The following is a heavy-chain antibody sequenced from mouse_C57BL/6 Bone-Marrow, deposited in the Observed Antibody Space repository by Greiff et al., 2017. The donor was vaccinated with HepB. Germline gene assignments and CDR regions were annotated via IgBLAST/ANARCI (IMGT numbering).Heavy chain of an antibody. Sequence: QVQLQQPGAELVMPGASVKLSCKASGYTFTSYWMHWVKQRPGQGLEWIGEIDPSDSYTNYNQKFKGKSTLTVDKSSSTAYIQLSSLTSEDSAVYYCARNEYCGYYQAWFAYWGQGTLVTVSA. D-gene: IGHD2-3*01. J-gene: IGHJ3*01. CDR1: GYTFTSYW. CDR3: ARNEYCGYYQAWFAY. V-gene: IGHV1-69*01. CDR2: IDPSDSYT.